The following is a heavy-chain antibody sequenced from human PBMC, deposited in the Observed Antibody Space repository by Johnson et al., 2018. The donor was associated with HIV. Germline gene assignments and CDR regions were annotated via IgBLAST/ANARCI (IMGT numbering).Heavy chain of an antibody. CDR1: GFTITTYG. CDR3: AKVHSSSSNGFDI. D-gene: IGHD6-6*01. CDR2: IWYDGSNK. V-gene: IGHV3-33*06. Sequence: HVQLVESGGGVVQPGRSLRLSCVASGFTITTYGMHWVRQAPGKGLEWVAVIWYDGSNKYYADSVKGRFTVSRDNYKNTLYLQMNSLRGEDTAVYYCAKVHSSSSNGFDIWGQGTMVTVSS. J-gene: IGHJ3*02.